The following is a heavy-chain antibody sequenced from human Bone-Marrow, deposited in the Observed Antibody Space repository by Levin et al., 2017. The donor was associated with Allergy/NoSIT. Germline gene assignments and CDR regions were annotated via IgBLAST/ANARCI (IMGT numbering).Heavy chain of an antibody. D-gene: IGHD4-17*01. V-gene: IGHV3-23*01. CDR2: ISGSGGST. CDR1: GFTFSSYA. J-gene: IGHJ6*02. Sequence: GESLKISCAASGFTFSSYAMSWVRQAPGKGLEWVSAISGSGGSTYYADSVKGRFTISRDNSKNTLYLQMNSLRAEDTAVYYCAKGDDYGDYVFRVRNYYYGMDVWGQGTRVTVSS. CDR3: AKGDDYGDYVFRVRNYYYGMDV.